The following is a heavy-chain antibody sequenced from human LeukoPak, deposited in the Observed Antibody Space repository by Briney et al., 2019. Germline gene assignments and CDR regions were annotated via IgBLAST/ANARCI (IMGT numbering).Heavy chain of an antibody. V-gene: IGHV4-39*01. CDR3: ARLRNWFDP. J-gene: IGHJ5*02. CDR1: GASVRISTYY. Sequence: PTETLSLTCTVSGASVRISTYYWGRLREPPVKGLEWIGTFYYSGSTYYNPSLKSRFTISVDMSKNQFSLKLTSVTAADTAVYHCARLRNWFDPWGQGTLVTVSS. CDR2: FYYSGST.